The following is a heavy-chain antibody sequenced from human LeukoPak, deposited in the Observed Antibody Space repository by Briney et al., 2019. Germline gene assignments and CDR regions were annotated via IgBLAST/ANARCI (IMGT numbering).Heavy chain of an antibody. V-gene: IGHV3-23*01. D-gene: IGHD6-13*01. CDR1: GFTFSSYA. Sequence: PGGSLRLSCAASGFTFSSYAMSWVRQAPGKGLEWVSGISGSVGSTYYADSVKGRFTISRDNSRTTLYLQMNSPRAEDTAVYYCAILPGYSSGWYEVNYWGQGTLVTVSS. J-gene: IGHJ4*02. CDR2: ISGSVGST. CDR3: AILPGYSSGWYEVNY.